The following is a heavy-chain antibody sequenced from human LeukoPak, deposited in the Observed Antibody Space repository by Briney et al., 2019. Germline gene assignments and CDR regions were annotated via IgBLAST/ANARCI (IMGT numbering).Heavy chain of an antibody. Sequence: PGGSLRLSCAASGFTFSNYAMNWVRQSPGKGLEWVSLISGSGDRTYYADSVKGRFTISRDNSKNTLYLQMNSLRAEDTAVYYCAKDRHAPGRYCSSTTCFPFDSWGQGTLVTVSS. V-gene: IGHV3-23*01. CDR1: GFTFSNYA. J-gene: IGHJ5*01. CDR2: ISGSGDRT. CDR3: AKDRHAPGRYCSSTTCFPFDS. D-gene: IGHD2-2*01.